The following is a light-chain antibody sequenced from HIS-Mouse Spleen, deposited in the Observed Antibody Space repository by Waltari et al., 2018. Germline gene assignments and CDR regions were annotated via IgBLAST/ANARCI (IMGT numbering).Light chain of an antibody. J-gene: IGLJ2*01. CDR2: DVS. CDR3: SSYTSSSTEV. V-gene: IGLV2-14*03. CDR1: SSDVGGYNY. Sequence: QSALTQPASVSGSPGQSITISCTGTSSDVGGYNYVSWYQQHPGKAPKLMIYDVSNRPSGVSNRFSGSKSGNTASLTISGLQDEDEADYYCSSYTSSSTEVFGGGTKLTVL.